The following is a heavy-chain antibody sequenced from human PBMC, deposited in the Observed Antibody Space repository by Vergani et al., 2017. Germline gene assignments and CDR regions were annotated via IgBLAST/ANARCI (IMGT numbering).Heavy chain of an antibody. CDR1: GGTFSSYA. CDR2: IIPIFGTA. D-gene: IGHD2-2*02. Sequence: QVQLVQSGAEVKKPGSSVKVSCKASGGTFSSYAISWVRQAPGQGLEWMGGIIPIFGTANYAQKFQGRVTITADESTSTAYLGLSSLSSEDTAVYYCAGDLWSDIVVVPAAIPGAFDIWGQGTMVTVSS. CDR3: AGDLWSDIVVVPAAIPGAFDI. J-gene: IGHJ3*02. V-gene: IGHV1-69*01.